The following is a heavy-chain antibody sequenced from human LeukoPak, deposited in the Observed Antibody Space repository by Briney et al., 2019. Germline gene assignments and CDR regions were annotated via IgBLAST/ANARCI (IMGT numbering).Heavy chain of an antibody. V-gene: IGHV4-34*01. D-gene: IGHD1-14*01. J-gene: IGHJ2*01. CDR3: ARTGSQGYFDL. CDR1: GGSFSGYY. Sequence: KPSETLSLTCAVYGGSFSGYYWSWIRQPPGKGLEWIGEINHSGSTNYNPSLKSRVTISVDTSKNQFSLKLSSVTAADTAVYYCARTGSQGYFDLWGRGTLVTVSS. CDR2: INHSGST.